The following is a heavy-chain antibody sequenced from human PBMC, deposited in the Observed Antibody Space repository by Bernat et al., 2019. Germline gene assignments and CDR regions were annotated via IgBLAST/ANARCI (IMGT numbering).Heavy chain of an antibody. Sequence: EVQLVESGGGLVQPGGSLRLSCAASGFTFSSYAMSWVRQAPGKGLEWVSAISGSGGSTYYAVSVKDRFTISRDNSKNTLYLQMNSLRAEDTAVYYSVDFWSGEGFDYWGQVTLVTVSS. CDR3: VDFWSGEGFDY. CDR2: ISGSGGST. CDR1: GFTFSSYA. D-gene: IGHD3-3*01. V-gene: IGHV3-23*04. J-gene: IGHJ4*02.